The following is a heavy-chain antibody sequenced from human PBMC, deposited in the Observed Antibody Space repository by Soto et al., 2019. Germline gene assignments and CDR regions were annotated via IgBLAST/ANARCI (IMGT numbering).Heavy chain of an antibody. Sequence: EVQLLASGGGLVQPGGSLRLSCAASGFTFSSYAMSWVPQAPGKGLEWVSAISGSGGSTYYADSVKGRFTISRDNSKNTLYLQMNSLRAEDTAVYYCAKESGGSSMDLYYYYYGMDVWGQGTTVTVSS. CDR2: ISGSGGST. V-gene: IGHV3-23*01. CDR1: GFTFSSYA. D-gene: IGHD3-16*01. J-gene: IGHJ6*02. CDR3: AKESGGSSMDLYYYYYGMDV.